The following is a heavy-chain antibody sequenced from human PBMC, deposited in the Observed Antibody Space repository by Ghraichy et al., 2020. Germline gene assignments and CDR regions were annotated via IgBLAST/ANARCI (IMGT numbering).Heavy chain of an antibody. J-gene: IGHJ6*02. CDR2: IYTSGST. D-gene: IGHD3-3*01. CDR3: ARDSKTNDFWSGRGYYYGMDV. Sequence: SETLSLTCTVSGGSISSYYWSWIRQPAGKGLEWIGRIYTSGSTNYNPSLKSRVTMSVDTSKNQFSLKLSSVTAADTAVYYCARDSKTNDFWSGRGYYYGMDVWGQGTTVTVSS. V-gene: IGHV4-4*07. CDR1: GGSISSYY.